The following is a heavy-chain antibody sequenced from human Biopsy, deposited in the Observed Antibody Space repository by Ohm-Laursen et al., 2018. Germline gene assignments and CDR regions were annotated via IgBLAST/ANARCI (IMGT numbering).Heavy chain of an antibody. J-gene: IGHJ6*02. CDR1: RDYISNYY. CDR3: VRGVDYYDPYHYYALDV. Sequence: SETLSLTCTVSRDYISNYYWTWIRQSPVKGLEWIGYIYSTGSTNYNPSLKSRVTISVDTSKNQFSLKVRSVTAADTAVYYCVRGVDYYDPYHYYALDVWGQGTTVTVSS. CDR2: IYSTGST. D-gene: IGHD3-22*01. V-gene: IGHV4-59*12.